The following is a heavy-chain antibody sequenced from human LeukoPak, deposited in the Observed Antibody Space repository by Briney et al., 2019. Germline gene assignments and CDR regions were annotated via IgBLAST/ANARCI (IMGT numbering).Heavy chain of an antibody. CDR3: ARHGILTDHSIRY. CDR1: GGSLTTNTFY. Sequence: PSETLSLTCTLSGGSLTTNTFYWGWIRQPPGKGLEWIGTVYYTGITHYNPSLKSLITISVDTSKNHFSLNLTSVTAADTAVYFCARHGILTDHSIRYWGQGLLVTVSS. CDR2: VYYTGIT. V-gene: IGHV4-39*01. J-gene: IGHJ4*02. D-gene: IGHD3-9*01.